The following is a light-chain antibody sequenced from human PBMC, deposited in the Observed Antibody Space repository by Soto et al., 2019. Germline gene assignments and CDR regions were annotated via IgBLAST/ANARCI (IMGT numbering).Light chain of an antibody. V-gene: IGKV1-5*03. Sequence: DIQMTQSPSSLSASVGDRVTTACRASQSISSWLAWYQQKTGKAPKILIYKASSLESGVPSRFSGSGSGTECTLTISRLQPDDFETYYCQQYNSYSWTFGQGTKVDIK. J-gene: IGKJ1*01. CDR1: QSISSW. CDR3: QQYNSYSWT. CDR2: KAS.